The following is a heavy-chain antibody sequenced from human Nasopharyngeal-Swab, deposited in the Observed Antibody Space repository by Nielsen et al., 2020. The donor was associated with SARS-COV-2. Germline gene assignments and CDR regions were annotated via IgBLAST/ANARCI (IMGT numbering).Heavy chain of an antibody. CDR3: ARAEMRTTVTTYWNY. J-gene: IGHJ4*02. D-gene: IGHD4-17*01. CDR2: INPSGGST. CDR1: GGTFSSYA. Sequence: ASVKVSCKASGGTFSSYAISWVRQAPGQGLEWMGIINPSGGSTSYAQKFQGRVTMTRDTSTSTVYMELSSLRSEDTAVHYCARAEMRTTVTTYWNYWGQGTLVTVSS. V-gene: IGHV1-46*01.